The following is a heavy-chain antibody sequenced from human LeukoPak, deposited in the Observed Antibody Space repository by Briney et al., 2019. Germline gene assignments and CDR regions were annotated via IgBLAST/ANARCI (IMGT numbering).Heavy chain of an antibody. V-gene: IGHV3-66*01. CDR2: IYSGGST. J-gene: IGHJ3*02. CDR3: ARVLSYCGGDCYSGVDASDI. CDR1: GFTVSSNY. Sequence: GGSLRLSCAAPGFTVSSNYMSWVRQAPGKGLEWVSVIYSGGSTYYADSVKGRFTISRDNSKNTLYLQMNSLRAEDTAVYYCARVLSYCGGDCYSGVDASDIWGQGTMVTVSS. D-gene: IGHD2-21*02.